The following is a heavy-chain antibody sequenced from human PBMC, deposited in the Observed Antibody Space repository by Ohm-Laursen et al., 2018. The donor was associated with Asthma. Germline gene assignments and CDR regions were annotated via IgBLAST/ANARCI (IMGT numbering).Heavy chain of an antibody. CDR1: GFTFSNAW. J-gene: IGHJ4*02. D-gene: IGHD2-8*02. V-gene: IGHV3-23*01. Sequence: SLRLSCAAFGFTFSNAWMNWVRQTPGKGLEWVSSIGFGGGYISYADSVKGRFTISRDNSKNTLYLQLNSLRAEDTAVYYCAKTLSTGHAPNDHWGQGTLVTVSS. CDR2: IGFGGGYI. CDR3: AKTLSTGHAPNDH.